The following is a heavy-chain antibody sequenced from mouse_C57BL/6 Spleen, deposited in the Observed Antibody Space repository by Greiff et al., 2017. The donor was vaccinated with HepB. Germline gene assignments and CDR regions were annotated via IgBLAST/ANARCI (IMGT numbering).Heavy chain of an antibody. CDR1: GYAFSSYW. V-gene: IGHV1-80*01. J-gene: IGHJ4*01. Sequence: QVQLQQSGAELVKPGASVKISCKASGYAFSSYWMNWVKQRPGKGLEWIGQIYPGDGDTNYNGKFKGKATLTADKSSSTAYMQLSSLTSEDSAVYFCARLDDYEDYYAMDYWGQGTSVTVSS. CDR3: ARLDDYEDYYAMDY. D-gene: IGHD2-4*01. CDR2: IYPGDGDT.